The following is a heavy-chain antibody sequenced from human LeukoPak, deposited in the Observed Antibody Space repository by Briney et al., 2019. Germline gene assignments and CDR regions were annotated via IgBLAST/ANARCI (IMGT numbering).Heavy chain of an antibody. Sequence: PGGSLRLSCAASSNYMSWVRQAPGKGLEWISLICRDGTTYYAESVKDRFTISRDTSMSTLYLQMSSLRAEDTAFHYCARKSSYGFVWGQGTLVTVSS. CDR3: ARKSSYGFV. D-gene: IGHD5-18*01. J-gene: IGHJ4*02. V-gene: IGHV3-53*01. CDR1: SNY. CDR2: ICRDGTT.